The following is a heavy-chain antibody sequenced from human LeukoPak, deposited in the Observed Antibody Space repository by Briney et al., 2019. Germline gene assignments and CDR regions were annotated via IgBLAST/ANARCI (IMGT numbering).Heavy chain of an antibody. CDR3: ARDPITVVGGGSFDY. Sequence: GGSLRLSCAASGFTFSSYEMNWVRHAPGKGLEGVSYISSSGSTIYYADSVKGRFTISRDNSKNTLYLQMNSLRAEDTAVYYCARDPITVVGGGSFDYWGQGILVTVSS. CDR2: ISSSGSTI. D-gene: IGHD4-23*01. J-gene: IGHJ4*02. V-gene: IGHV3-48*03. CDR1: GFTFSSYE.